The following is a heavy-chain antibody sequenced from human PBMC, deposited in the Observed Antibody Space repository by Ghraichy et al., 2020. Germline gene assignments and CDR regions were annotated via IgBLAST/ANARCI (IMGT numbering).Heavy chain of an antibody. CDR3: AGPLSQDAFDT. V-gene: IGHV3-74*01. CDR2: INDDGSST. J-gene: IGHJ3*02. CDR1: GFTFSKYW. Sequence: LSLTCAASGFTFSKYWMHWVRQAPGKGLVWISRINDDGSSTTHAESVKGRFTISRDNAKSTLYLQMNGLRVEDTAVYYCAGPLSQDAFDTWGQGTMVTVSS.